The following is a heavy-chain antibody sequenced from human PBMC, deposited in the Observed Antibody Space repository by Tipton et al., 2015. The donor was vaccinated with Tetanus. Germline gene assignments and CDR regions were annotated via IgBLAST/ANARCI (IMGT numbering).Heavy chain of an antibody. D-gene: IGHD3-10*01. V-gene: IGHV3-48*02. CDR2: IRGSNNNI. Sequence: GSLRLSCAASGFTFSSYSMNWVRQAPGKGLEWVSYIRGSNNNINYADSVEGRFTISRDNAKNSLYLQMNSLRDEDTAIYYCARDSARGSGSSYTYFDYWGQGALVTVSS. J-gene: IGHJ4*02. CDR1: GFTFSSYS. CDR3: ARDSARGSGSSYTYFDY.